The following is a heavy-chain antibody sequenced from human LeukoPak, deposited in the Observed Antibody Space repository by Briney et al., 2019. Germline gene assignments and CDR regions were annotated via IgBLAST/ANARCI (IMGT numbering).Heavy chain of an antibody. Sequence: GGSLRLSCAASGLTGSHNYVSWVRQAPGKGLEWVSAIHTSGDTCYADSVKGRFAISRDTSKNTLYLQINSLRVEDTAVYYCIVFGDSNHWGQGTLVTVSS. CDR1: GLTGSHNY. D-gene: IGHD4-17*01. CDR3: IVFGDSNH. J-gene: IGHJ5*02. V-gene: IGHV3-53*01. CDR2: IHTSGDT.